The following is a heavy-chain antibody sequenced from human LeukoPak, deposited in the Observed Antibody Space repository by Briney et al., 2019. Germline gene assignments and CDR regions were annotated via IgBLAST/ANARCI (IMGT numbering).Heavy chain of an antibody. CDR1: GGSISSYY. CDR3: ASHYFPYYFDY. CDR2: IYYSGST. D-gene: IGHD2/OR15-2a*01. Sequence: SETLSLTCTVSGGSISSYYWSWIRQPPGKGLEWIGYIYYSGSTNYNPSLKSRVTISVDTSKNQFSLKVSSVTASDTAVYYCASHYFPYYFDYWGQGTLVTVSS. V-gene: IGHV4-59*01. J-gene: IGHJ4*02.